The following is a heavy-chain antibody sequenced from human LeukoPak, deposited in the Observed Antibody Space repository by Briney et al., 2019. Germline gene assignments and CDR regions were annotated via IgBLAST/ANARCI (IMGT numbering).Heavy chain of an antibody. Sequence: PSETLSLTCAVSGGSISSSNWWSWVRPPPGKGLEWIGEIYHSGSTNYNPSLKSRVTISVDKSKNQFSLKLSSVTAADTGVYYCARAVGRGVSYYGMDVWGQGTTITVSS. D-gene: IGHD3-10*01. CDR3: ARAVGRGVSYYGMDV. V-gene: IGHV4-4*02. CDR1: GGSISSSNW. J-gene: IGHJ6*02. CDR2: IYHSGST.